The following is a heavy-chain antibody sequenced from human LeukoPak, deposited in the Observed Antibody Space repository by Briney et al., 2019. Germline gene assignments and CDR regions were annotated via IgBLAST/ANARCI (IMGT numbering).Heavy chain of an antibody. Sequence: GGSLRLSCVVSGFTFSTYWMSWVRQAPGKGLECVATIKQDGSVKNYGDSVQGRFTISRDNAKNSLYLQMNSLRAEDTAVYYCARDVDSGSYGDHWGQGTLVTVSS. CDR3: ARDVDSGSYGDH. J-gene: IGHJ4*02. CDR2: IKQDGSVK. V-gene: IGHV3-7*01. D-gene: IGHD1-26*01. CDR1: GFTFSTYW.